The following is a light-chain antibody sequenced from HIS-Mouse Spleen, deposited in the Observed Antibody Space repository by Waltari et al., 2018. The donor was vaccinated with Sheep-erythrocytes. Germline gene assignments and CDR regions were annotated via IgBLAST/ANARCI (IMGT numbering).Light chain of an antibody. Sequence: QSALTQPPSASGSPGQSVTISCTGTSSDVGGYNYVSWYQQHPGKAPQLMIYEVSKRPSGVPDRFSGSTSGNTASLTVSGLQAEDEADYYCSSYAGSNNWVFGGGTKLTVL. CDR2: EVS. CDR1: SSDVGGYNY. J-gene: IGLJ3*02. V-gene: IGLV2-8*01. CDR3: SSYAGSNNWV.